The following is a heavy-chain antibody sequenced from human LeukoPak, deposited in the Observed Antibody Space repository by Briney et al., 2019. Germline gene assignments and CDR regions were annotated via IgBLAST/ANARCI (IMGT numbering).Heavy chain of an antibody. V-gene: IGHV4-59*01. J-gene: IGHJ4*02. D-gene: IGHD3-22*01. CDR1: GGSISSYH. Sequence: SETLSHTCTVSGGSISSYHWSWIRQPPGKGLEWIGDIYYSGSTNYNPSLKSRVTISVDTSKNQFSLKLSSVTAADTAVYYCARMVSYYDSSGYRSAVANYWGQGTLVTVSS. CDR2: IYYSGST. CDR3: ARMVSYYDSSGYRSAVANY.